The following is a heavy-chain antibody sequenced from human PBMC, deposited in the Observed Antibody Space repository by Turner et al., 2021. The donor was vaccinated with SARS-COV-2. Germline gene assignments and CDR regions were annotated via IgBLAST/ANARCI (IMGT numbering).Heavy chain of an antibody. CDR2: INSGSSYI. Sequence: VQLVESGGGLVKPRGSLRLSCAASGFLFSSYSMNWVRQAPEKGLEWVASINSGSSYIYYADSLKGRVTISRDNTKRSLFLQMNSLRVEDTAVYYCARGRDYYGSGTYYNYDYWGQGTLVTVSS. CDR3: ARGRDYYGSGTYYNYDY. D-gene: IGHD3-10*01. V-gene: IGHV3-21*02. J-gene: IGHJ4*02. CDR1: GFLFSSYS.